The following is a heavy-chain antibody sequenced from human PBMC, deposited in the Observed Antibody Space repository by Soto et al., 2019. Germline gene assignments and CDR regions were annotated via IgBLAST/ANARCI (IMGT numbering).Heavy chain of an antibody. J-gene: IGHJ6*02. Sequence: SETLSLTCTVSGGSISSGDYYWSWIRQPPGKGQEWIGYIYYSGSTYYNPSLKSRVTISVDTSKNQFSLKLSSVTAADTAVYYCYKMGAWGCSSTSCYTRYYYGMDVWGQGTTVTVSS. V-gene: IGHV4-30-4*01. CDR3: YKMGAWGCSSTSCYTRYYYGMDV. CDR2: IYYSGST. CDR1: GGSISSGDYY. D-gene: IGHD2-2*02.